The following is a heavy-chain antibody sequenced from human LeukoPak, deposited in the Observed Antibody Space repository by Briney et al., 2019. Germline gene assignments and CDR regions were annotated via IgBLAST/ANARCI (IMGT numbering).Heavy chain of an antibody. Sequence: GGSLRLSCAASGFTFSTYSMNWVRQAPGKGLEWVSGISWNSGSIGYADSVKGRFTISRDNAKNSLYLQMNSLRAEDTALYYCAKASRIIWGQGTMVTVSS. CDR1: GFTFSTYS. CDR2: ISWNSGSI. D-gene: IGHD6-13*01. CDR3: AKASRII. J-gene: IGHJ3*02. V-gene: IGHV3-9*01.